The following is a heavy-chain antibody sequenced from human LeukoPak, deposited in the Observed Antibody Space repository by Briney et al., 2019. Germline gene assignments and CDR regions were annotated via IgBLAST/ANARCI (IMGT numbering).Heavy chain of an antibody. D-gene: IGHD6-6*01. CDR3: ARRGKIQKESSIAEY. CDR2: IDWDDDK. CDR1: GCLLSTSGMG. J-gene: IGHJ4*02. V-gene: IGHV2-70*04. Sequence: SGPALVKPTQTLTLTCTSSGCLLSTSGMGVSWIRQPPGKALERHARIDWDDDKFYNTSLKTRLTISKDTSKNQVVLTMTNMDPVDTATYYCARRGKIQKESSIAEYWGQGTLVTVSS.